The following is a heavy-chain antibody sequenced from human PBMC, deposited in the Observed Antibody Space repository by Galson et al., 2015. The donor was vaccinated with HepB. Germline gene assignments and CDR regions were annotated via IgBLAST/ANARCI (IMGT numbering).Heavy chain of an antibody. CDR3: ATIIAAAGIPQRLDFRHTYGMDV. J-gene: IGHJ6*02. D-gene: IGHD6-13*01. CDR1: GFTFSSYG. Sequence: SLRLSCAASGFTFSSYGMHWVRQAPGKGLEWVAVISSEGSNKYYADSVKGRFTISRDNSKNTLYLQMNSLRAEDTAVYYCATIIAAAGIPQRLDFRHTYGMDVGGQGTTVTVSS. V-gene: IGHV3-30*03. CDR2: ISSEGSNK.